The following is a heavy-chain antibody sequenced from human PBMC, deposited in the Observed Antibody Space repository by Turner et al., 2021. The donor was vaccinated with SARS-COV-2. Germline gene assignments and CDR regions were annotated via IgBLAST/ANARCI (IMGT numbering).Heavy chain of an antibody. D-gene: IGHD6-13*01. CDR1: GGTFSTYT. CDR2: IIPILGIT. Sequence: QVQLVQSGAEVKKPGSSVKVSCKASGGTFSTYTISWVRQAPGQGLEWMGRIIPILGITTYAQKFQGRVTITADKSTSTAYMELSSLRSEDTAVYYCARDEEGIAAAYYYAMDVWGQGTTATVSS. J-gene: IGHJ6*02. CDR3: ARDEEGIAAAYYYAMDV. V-gene: IGHV1-69*08.